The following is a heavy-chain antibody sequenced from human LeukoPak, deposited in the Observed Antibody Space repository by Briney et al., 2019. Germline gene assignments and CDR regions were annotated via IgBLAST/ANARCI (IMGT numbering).Heavy chain of an antibody. Sequence: SETLSLTCTVYGGSISNYYWSWIRQPAGKGLEWIGRIYTSGSTNYNPSLKSRVTMSVDTSKNQFSLKLSSVTAADTAVYYCAREFLVRGVIIGFFYWGQGTLVTVSS. CDR2: IYTSGST. J-gene: IGHJ4*02. D-gene: IGHD3-10*01. CDR3: AREFLVRGVIIGFFY. V-gene: IGHV4-4*07. CDR1: GGSISNYY.